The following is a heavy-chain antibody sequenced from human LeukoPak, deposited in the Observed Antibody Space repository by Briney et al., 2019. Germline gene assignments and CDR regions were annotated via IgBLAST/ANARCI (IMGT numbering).Heavy chain of an antibody. Sequence: GGSLRLSCAASGFTVSSNYMSWVRQAPGKGLEWVSVIYRGGNTYYADSVKRRFTVSRDNSKNTLYLQMNSLRAEDTAVYYCARGGARQQLVENFFDYWGQENVLRVSS. J-gene: IGHJ4*02. V-gene: IGHV3-53*01. CDR2: IYRGGNT. CDR1: GFTVSSNY. D-gene: IGHD6-13*01. CDR3: ARGGARQQLVENFFDY.